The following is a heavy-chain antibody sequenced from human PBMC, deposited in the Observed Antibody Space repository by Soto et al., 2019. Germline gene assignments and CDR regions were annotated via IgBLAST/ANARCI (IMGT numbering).Heavy chain of an antibody. CDR3: ARSRRHSSSWYSGVDY. D-gene: IGHD6-13*01. Sequence: QVQLVQSGAEVKKPGSSVKVSCKASGGTFSNYAISWVRQAPGQGLEWMGGIIPIFGTANYAQKFQGRVTITADKSTSTAYMELSSLRSEDTAVYYCARSRRHSSSWYSGVDYWGQGTLVTVSS. CDR2: IIPIFGTA. V-gene: IGHV1-69*06. CDR1: GGTFSNYA. J-gene: IGHJ4*02.